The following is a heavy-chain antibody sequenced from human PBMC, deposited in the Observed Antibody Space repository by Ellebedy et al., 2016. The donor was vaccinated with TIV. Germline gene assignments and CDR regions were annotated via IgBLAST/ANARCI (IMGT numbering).Heavy chain of an antibody. D-gene: IGHD3-16*01. CDR3: AREAGGIPGRIDY. V-gene: IGHV4-34*01. Sequence: SETLSLXXAVYGGSFSGYYWSWIRQPPGKGLECIGKINHSGSTNYNPSLKSRVTISVDTSKNQFSLKLSSVIAADTAVYYCAREAGGIPGRIDYWGQGTLVTVSS. CDR1: GGSFSGYY. CDR2: INHSGST. J-gene: IGHJ4*02.